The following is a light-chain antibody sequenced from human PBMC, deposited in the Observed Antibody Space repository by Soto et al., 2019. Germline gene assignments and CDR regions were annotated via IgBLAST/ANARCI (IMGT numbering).Light chain of an antibody. CDR1: ESVSHNY. Sequence: EIVLTQSPGTLSLSPGEGATLSCRASESVSHNYLAWYQQKPGQAPRLVIYGVSFRATGIPARFSGSGSGTDFSLTISRLEPEDFAVYYCQHYSYSRYFSFGPGNKVEVK. J-gene: IGKJ3*01. CDR2: GVS. V-gene: IGKV3-20*01. CDR3: QHYSYSRYFS.